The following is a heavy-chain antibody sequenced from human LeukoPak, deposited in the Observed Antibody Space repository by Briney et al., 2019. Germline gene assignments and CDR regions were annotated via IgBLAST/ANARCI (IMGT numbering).Heavy chain of an antibody. J-gene: IGHJ4*02. CDR1: GFTFSSYA. D-gene: IGHD2-2*01. Sequence: GGSLRLSCAASGFTFSSYAMHWVRQAPGKGLEWVAVISNDGSNKYYADSVKGRFTISRDNSKNTLYLQMDSLRAEDTAVYYCARDHLPDAIHYFDYWGQGTLVTVSS. CDR3: ARDHLPDAIHYFDY. CDR2: ISNDGSNK. V-gene: IGHV3-30-3*01.